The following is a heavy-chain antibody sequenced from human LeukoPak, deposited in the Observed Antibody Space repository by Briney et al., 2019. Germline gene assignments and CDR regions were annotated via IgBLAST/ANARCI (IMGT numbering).Heavy chain of an antibody. CDR2: ISPNTGGT. Sequence: ASVKVSCKASGNTFSGYYMDWVRQAPGQGLEWMGRISPNTGGTNYAQKFQGRVTMTRDTSITTVYMELSRLRLDDTAVYYCAKLGFSEWFLEFWGQGALVTVSS. V-gene: IGHV1-2*06. D-gene: IGHD3-3*01. CDR1: GNTFSGYY. J-gene: IGHJ4*02. CDR3: AKLGFSEWFLEF.